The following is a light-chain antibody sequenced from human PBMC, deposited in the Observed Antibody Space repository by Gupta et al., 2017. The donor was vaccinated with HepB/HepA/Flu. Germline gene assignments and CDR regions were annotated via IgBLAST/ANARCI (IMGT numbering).Light chain of an antibody. V-gene: IGLV2-11*01. Sequence: QSALPQPRSVSGSPGQSVTISCTGTSTDVGGYNYVSWYQHHPDKAPKLVIYAASERPSGVPDRFSGSKSGSTASLTISDLQAEDEADYYCCSYAGSYTWVFGGGTKLTVL. CDR1: STDVGGYNY. J-gene: IGLJ3*02. CDR2: AAS. CDR3: CSYAGSYTWV.